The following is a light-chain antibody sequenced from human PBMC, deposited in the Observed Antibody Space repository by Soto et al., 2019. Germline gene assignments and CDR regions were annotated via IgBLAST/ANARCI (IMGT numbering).Light chain of an antibody. Sequence: EIVLTQSPGTLSLSPGERATLACRASRSVSNTYLTWYQQKPGQAPRLLIYGASSRATGIPDRFSGSGSGTDFTLTISRLDPEDFAVYYCQLYGSSPRFTFGPGTKVDI. CDR2: GAS. CDR1: RSVSNTY. V-gene: IGKV3-20*01. CDR3: QLYGSSPRFT. J-gene: IGKJ3*01.